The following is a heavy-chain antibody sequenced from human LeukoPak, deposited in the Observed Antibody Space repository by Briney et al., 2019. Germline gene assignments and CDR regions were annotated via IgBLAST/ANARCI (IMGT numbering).Heavy chain of an antibody. V-gene: IGHV4-38-2*02. CDR2: IYHSGST. D-gene: IGHD1-7*01. CDR3: ASDPSAGTSPY. Sequence: SETLSLTCTVSGYSISSGYYWDWILQPPWKGLEWIGSIYHSGSTYYNPSLKIRVTISVDTSKNHFSLKLSSVTATATAVYYCASDPSAGTSPYWGQGTLVTVSS. J-gene: IGHJ4*02. CDR1: GYSISSGYY.